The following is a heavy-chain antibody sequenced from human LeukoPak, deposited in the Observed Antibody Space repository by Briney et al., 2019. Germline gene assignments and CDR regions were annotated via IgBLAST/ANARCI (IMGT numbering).Heavy chain of an antibody. V-gene: IGHV3-43*01. CDR2: ISWDGGST. D-gene: IGHD3-3*01. Sequence: GGSLRLSCAASGFPFDDYTMHWVRQAPGKGLEWVSLISWDGGSTYYADSVKGRFTISRDNSKNSLYLQMNSLRTEDTALYYCAKGLFGVVRYSGFDIWGQGTMVTVSS. CDR3: AKGLFGVVRYSGFDI. J-gene: IGHJ3*02. CDR1: GFPFDDYT.